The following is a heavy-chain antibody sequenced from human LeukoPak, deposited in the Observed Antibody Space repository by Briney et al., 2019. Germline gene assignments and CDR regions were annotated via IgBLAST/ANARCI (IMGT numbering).Heavy chain of an antibody. J-gene: IGHJ6*02. V-gene: IGHV1-18*01. CDR1: GYSFTSYG. CDR3: ARGVYPVYYYDSSGLMDV. Sequence: GESLKISCKGSGYSFTSYGISWVRQAPGQGLEWMGWISAYNGNTNYAQKLQGRVTMTTDTSTSTAYMELRSLRSDDTAVYYCARGVYPVYYYDSSGLMDVWGQGTTVTVSS. D-gene: IGHD3-22*01. CDR2: ISAYNGNT.